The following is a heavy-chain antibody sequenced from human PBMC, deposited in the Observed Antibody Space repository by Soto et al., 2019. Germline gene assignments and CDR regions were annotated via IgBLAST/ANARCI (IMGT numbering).Heavy chain of an antibody. CDR2: ISYDGSNK. J-gene: IGHJ4*02. D-gene: IGHD3-22*01. Sequence: LSYVASGFTFSSYAMHWVRQAPGKGLEWVAVISYDGSNKYYADSVKGRFTISRDNSKNTLYLQMNSLRAEDTAVYYCARDLAPSGWYYDSSGFDYWGQGTLVTVSS. V-gene: IGHV3-30-3*01. CDR1: GFTFSSYA. CDR3: ARDLAPSGWYYDSSGFDY.